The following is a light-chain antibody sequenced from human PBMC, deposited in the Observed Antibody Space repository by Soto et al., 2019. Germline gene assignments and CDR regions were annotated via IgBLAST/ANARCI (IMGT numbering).Light chain of an antibody. J-gene: IGLJ2*01. V-gene: IGLV2-14*01. CDR1: SSDVGGYNY. Sequence: QSALTQPASVSGSPGQSITISCTGTSSDVGGYNYVSWYQQHPGKAPKLVIYEVTKRPSGVSNRFSGSKSGNTASLTISGLQAEGETDYYCSSYTSTNHVVFGGGTKLTVL. CDR3: SSYTSTNHVV. CDR2: EVT.